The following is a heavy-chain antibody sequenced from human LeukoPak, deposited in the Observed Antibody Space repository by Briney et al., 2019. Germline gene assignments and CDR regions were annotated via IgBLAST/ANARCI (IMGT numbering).Heavy chain of an antibody. CDR1: GYTFTGQH. V-gene: IGHV1-8*02. CDR3: ARGGVVVPAAIVSRTSGRPKHYYFDY. Sequence: GASVKVSCKASGYTFTGQHVHWVRQATGQGLEWMGWMNPNSGNTGYAQKFQGRVTMTRNTSISTAYMELSSLRSEDTAVYYCARGGVVVPAAIVSRTSGRPKHYYFDYWGQGTLVTVSS. CDR2: MNPNSGNT. J-gene: IGHJ4*02. D-gene: IGHD2-2*01.